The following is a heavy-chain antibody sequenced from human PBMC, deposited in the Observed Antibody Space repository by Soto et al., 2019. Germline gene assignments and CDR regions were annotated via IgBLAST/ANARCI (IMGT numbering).Heavy chain of an antibody. CDR3: ARAVLFDP. CDR2: INAGNGNT. J-gene: IGHJ5*02. D-gene: IGHD3-10*01. V-gene: IGHV1-3*01. Sequence: QVQLVQSGAEVKKPGASVKVSCKASGYTFTSYSMHWVRQAPGQRLEWMGWINAGNGNTNYSQKFQGRVTITRATSASTAYMDLSRLRSEATAVYYCARAVLFDPWGQGTLVTVSS. CDR1: GYTFTSYS.